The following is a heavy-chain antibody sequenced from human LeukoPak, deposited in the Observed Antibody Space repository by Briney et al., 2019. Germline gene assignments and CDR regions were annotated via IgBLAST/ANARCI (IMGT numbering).Heavy chain of an antibody. CDR2: ISSSSSYI. V-gene: IGHV3-21*04. CDR3: AKEDRGSYYLDY. Sequence: PGGSLRLSCAASGFTFSSYSMNWVRQAPGKGLEWVSSISSSSSYIYYADSVKGRFTISRDNAKNSLYLQMNSLRAEDTALYYRAKEDRGSYYLDYWGQGTLVTVSS. J-gene: IGHJ4*02. CDR1: GFTFSSYS. D-gene: IGHD1-26*01.